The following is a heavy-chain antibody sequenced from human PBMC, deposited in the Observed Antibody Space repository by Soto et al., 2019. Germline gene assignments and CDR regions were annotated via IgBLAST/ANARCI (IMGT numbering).Heavy chain of an antibody. Sequence: GESLKISCQGFGYSFTSNWIGWVRQMPGKGLEWMGIINPVDSDIKYSPSFQGQVTISADKSIGTTYLQWNSLKASDTAMYYCARHQRDDASRKIDCWGQGTLV. CDR1: GYSFTSNW. V-gene: IGHV5-51*01. CDR2: INPVDSDI. CDR3: ARHQRDDASRKIDC. D-gene: IGHD3-16*01. J-gene: IGHJ4*02.